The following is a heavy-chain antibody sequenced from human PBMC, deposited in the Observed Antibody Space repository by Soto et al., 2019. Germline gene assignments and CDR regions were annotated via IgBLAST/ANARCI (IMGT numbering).Heavy chain of an antibody. CDR3: AREYCSSTSCYGFDP. D-gene: IGHD2-2*01. J-gene: IGHJ5*02. V-gene: IGHV4-61*01. CDR2: IYYSGST. Sequence: SETRSLTCTVSGGSVSSGSYYWSWIRQPPGKGLEWIGYIYYSGSTNYNPSLKSRVTISVDTSKNQFSLKLSSVTAADTAVYYCAREYCSSTSCYGFDPWGQGTLVTVSS. CDR1: GGSVSSGSYY.